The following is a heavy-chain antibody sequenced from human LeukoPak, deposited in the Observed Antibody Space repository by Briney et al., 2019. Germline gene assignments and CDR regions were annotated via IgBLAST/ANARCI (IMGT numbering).Heavy chain of an antibody. V-gene: IGHV3-23*01. CDR1: GFTFSSYA. CDR2: ISGSGGST. Sequence: PGGSLRLSCAASGFTFSSYAMSWVRQAPGKGLEWVSAISGSGGSTYYADSVKGRFTISRDNSKNTLYLQMNSLRAEDTAVYYCARDHGGSLWFGESLSGVSGPFDYWGQGTLVTVSS. D-gene: IGHD3-10*01. CDR3: ARDHGGSLWFGESLSGVSGPFDY. J-gene: IGHJ4*02.